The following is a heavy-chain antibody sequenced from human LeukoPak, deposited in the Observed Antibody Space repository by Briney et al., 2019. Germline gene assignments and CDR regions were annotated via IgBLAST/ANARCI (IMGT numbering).Heavy chain of an antibody. Sequence: ASVKVSCKASGYTFTGYYMHWVRQAPGQGLEWMGWINPNSGGTNYAQKFQGRVTMTRDTSISTAYMELSRLRSDDTAVYYCARDPYYYDSSGYYSAYYMGVWGKGTTVTVSS. D-gene: IGHD3-22*01. CDR2: INPNSGGT. J-gene: IGHJ6*03. CDR1: GYTFTGYY. CDR3: ARDPYYYDSSGYYSAYYMGV. V-gene: IGHV1-2*02.